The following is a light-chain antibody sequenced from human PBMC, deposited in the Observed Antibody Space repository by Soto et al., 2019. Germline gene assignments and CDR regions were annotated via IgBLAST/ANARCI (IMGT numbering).Light chain of an antibody. CDR3: QQRSNWPIT. Sequence: EIVMTQSPATLSVSPGERVTLSCRASQSVRSNLAWYQQKPGQAPRLLLYGAATRATGLPAWISGSGSGTAFTLTISSLQSEDFAVYYCQQRSNWPITFGQGTRLEIK. J-gene: IGKJ5*01. CDR1: QSVRSN. V-gene: IGKV3-15*01. CDR2: GAA.